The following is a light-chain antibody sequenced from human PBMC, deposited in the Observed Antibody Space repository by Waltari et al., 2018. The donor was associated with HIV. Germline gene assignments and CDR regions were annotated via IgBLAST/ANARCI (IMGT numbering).Light chain of an antibody. V-gene: IGLV2-14*03. CDR3: TSYTVRRALI. Sequence: QSALTQPASIPGSPGQSLTLSCTGINSDLHVYDSCSWYQQRPTKAPQLIIVGVSVRPSGISHRFSGSKSGNTASLTISGLQTDDEGDYYCTSYTVRRALIFGGGTKLTVL. CDR2: GVS. CDR1: NSDLHVYDS. J-gene: IGLJ2*01.